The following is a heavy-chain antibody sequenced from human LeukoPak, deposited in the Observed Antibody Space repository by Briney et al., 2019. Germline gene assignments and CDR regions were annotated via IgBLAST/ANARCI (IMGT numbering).Heavy chain of an antibody. CDR3: ARSRGGSYYGDASDI. J-gene: IGHJ3*02. CDR1: GGSIRSGDYY. Sequence: SQTLSLTCTVSGGSIRSGDYYWSWIRQPPGKGLEWIGYIYYSGSTYYKPSLESRVSISLDTSKNQFSLKLSSVTAADTAVYYCARSRGGSYYGDASDIWGPGTLVTVSS. V-gene: IGHV4-30-4*01. CDR2: IYYSGST. D-gene: IGHD1-26*01.